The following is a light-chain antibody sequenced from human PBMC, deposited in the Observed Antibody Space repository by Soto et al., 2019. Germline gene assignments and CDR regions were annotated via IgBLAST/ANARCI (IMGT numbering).Light chain of an antibody. Sequence: QPVLTQSPSASASLGASVKLTCTLSSGHSNYAIAWHQQQPEKGLRYLMKLNSXXXXXXXXXXXXXFSGSSSGAERYLTXXSLQSDXXADYYCQTWAPGIQVFGGGTKLTVL. CDR1: SGHSNYA. CDR3: QTWAPGIQV. J-gene: IGLJ2*01. V-gene: IGLV4-69*01. CDR2: LNSXXXX.